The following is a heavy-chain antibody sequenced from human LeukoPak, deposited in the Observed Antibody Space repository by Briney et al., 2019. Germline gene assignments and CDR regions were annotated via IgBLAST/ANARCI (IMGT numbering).Heavy chain of an antibody. CDR3: ARDGVGEYSSSPNYYMDV. J-gene: IGHJ6*03. CDR2: IYYSGST. D-gene: IGHD6-6*01. V-gene: IGHV4-59*12. Sequence: NSSETLSLTCTVSGGSISSYYWSWIRQPPGKGLEWIGYIYYSGSTNYNPSLKSRVTISVDRSKNQFSLKLSSVTAADTAVYYCARDGVGEYSSSPNYYMDVWGKGTTVTVSS. CDR1: GGSISSYY.